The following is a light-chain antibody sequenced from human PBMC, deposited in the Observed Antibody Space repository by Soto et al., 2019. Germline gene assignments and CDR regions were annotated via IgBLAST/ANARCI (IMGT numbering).Light chain of an antibody. V-gene: IGKV1-5*03. CDR1: QSIGNW. J-gene: IGKJ3*01. CDR2: KAS. Sequence: DVPMTQTPSSLSVSVGDRVILTCRASQSIGNWLAWYQQKPGKAPKLLIYKASSLESGVPTRFSGSGSGTDFTLTISSLQPEDFETYYCQQYNSYVFGPGTKVDIK. CDR3: QQYNSYV.